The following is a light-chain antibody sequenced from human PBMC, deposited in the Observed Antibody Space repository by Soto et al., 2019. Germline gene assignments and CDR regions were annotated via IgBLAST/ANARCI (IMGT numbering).Light chain of an antibody. V-gene: IGKV3-11*01. CDR2: DAS. J-gene: IGKJ3*01. Sequence: ESVLTQSPATLSLSPGERVSLSCRASQSVGSYFAWYQQKPGQPPRLLIYDASKRAPGIPARFSGSGSGTDFTLTISSLEPEDFAVYYCQQRSHWPSFTCGPGTTVDV. CDR3: QQRSHWPSFT. CDR1: QSVGSY.